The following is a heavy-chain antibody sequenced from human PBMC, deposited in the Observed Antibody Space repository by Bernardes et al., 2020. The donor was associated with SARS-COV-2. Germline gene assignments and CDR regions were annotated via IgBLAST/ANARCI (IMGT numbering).Heavy chain of an antibody. J-gene: IGHJ4*02. Sequence: SETLSLTCTVSGGSIISYFWSWIRQPPGKGLEWIGYIYYSGSTDYNPSLKSRVTISVDTSKNQFPLKLSSVTAADTAVYYCARHNEYSAYDSHFDYWGQGNLVTVSS. D-gene: IGHD5-12*01. CDR2: IYYSGST. V-gene: IGHV4-59*08. CDR3: ARHNEYSAYDSHFDY. CDR1: GGSIISYF.